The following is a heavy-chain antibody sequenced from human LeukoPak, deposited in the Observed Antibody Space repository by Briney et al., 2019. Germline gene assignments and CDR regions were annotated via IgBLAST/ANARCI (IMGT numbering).Heavy chain of an antibody. Sequence: AGGSLRLSCVGSGFTFRSHAMSWVRQAPEKGLEFVSGIYENGGTTYYADSVKGRFTISRDNSKNTLSLQMNSLRVEDTALYYCAKYSDSTGAHYFDYWGQGTLVTVSS. V-gene: IGHV3-23*01. CDR3: AKYSDSTGAHYFDY. CDR1: GFTFRSHA. J-gene: IGHJ4*02. CDR2: IYENGGTT. D-gene: IGHD2/OR15-2a*01.